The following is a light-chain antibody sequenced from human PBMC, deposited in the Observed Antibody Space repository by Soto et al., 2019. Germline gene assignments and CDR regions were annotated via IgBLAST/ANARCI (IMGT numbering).Light chain of an antibody. CDR3: QQYDSWPRT. Sequence: IVMTQSPATLSVSPGERGTLSCRASQSVSGNVAWYQQKPGQVPRLLIYGASTRATGCPARFSASRSGTEFTLTISGLQSEDFAVYYCQQYDSWPRTFGQGTKVDLK. CDR1: QSVSGN. CDR2: GAS. V-gene: IGKV3-15*01. J-gene: IGKJ1*01.